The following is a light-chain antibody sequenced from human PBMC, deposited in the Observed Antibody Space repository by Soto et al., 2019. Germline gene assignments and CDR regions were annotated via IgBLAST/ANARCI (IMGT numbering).Light chain of an antibody. CDR2: AAS. CDR1: QAVSTW. V-gene: IGKV1-12*01. CDR3: QHSNSFHRT. Sequence: DIQMTQSPSFVSSSVGDRVTITCRASQAVSTWLAWYQQKPGDAPKLLIYAASTLQSGVPSRFSGSGSIKYLTLTSRSLQPEDFAAYYCQHSNSFHRTFGGRTKVDI. J-gene: IGKJ4*01.